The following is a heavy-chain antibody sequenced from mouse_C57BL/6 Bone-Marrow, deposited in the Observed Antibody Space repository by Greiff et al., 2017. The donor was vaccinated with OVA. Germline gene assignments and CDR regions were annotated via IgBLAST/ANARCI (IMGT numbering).Heavy chain of an antibody. J-gene: IGHJ1*03. CDR3: TGLLRTTYFDV. CDR1: GFTFSNYW. V-gene: IGHV6-3*01. Sequence: EVKLVESGGGLVQPGGSMKLSCVASGFTFSNYWMNWVRQSPEKGLEWVAQIRLKSDNYATHYAESVKGRFTISRDDSKSSVYLQMNNVRAEDTGIYYCTGLLRTTYFDVWGTGTTVTVSS. CDR2: IRLKSDNYAT. D-gene: IGHD1-1*01.